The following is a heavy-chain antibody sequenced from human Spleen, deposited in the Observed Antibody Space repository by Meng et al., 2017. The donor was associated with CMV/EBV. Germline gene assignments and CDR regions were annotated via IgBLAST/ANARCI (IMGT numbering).Heavy chain of an antibody. CDR1: GYNFAGYL. Sequence: GESLKISRKCSGYNFAGYLIGWVRQVPGKGLAWMGVLFPGDSDTRYSPPFEGRVTISADKSISTAYLQWSSLRASDTAMYYCVSTPFWDDAGYDDYYPMEIWGQGTTVTVSS. CDR2: LFPGDSDT. CDR3: VSTPFWDDAGYDDYYPMEI. J-gene: IGHJ6*02. D-gene: IGHD5-12*01. V-gene: IGHV5-51*01.